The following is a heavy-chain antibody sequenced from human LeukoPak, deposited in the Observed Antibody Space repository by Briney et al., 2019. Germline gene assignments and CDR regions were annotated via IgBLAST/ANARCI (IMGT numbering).Heavy chain of an antibody. CDR1: GFTFRSYS. CDR2: ISSTSSVI. J-gene: IGHJ4*02. V-gene: IGHV3-48*04. Sequence: AGGSLRLSCAASGFTFRSYSMNWVRQAPGKGLEWVSYISSTSSVIYYADSVKGRFTISRDNAKNSLYLQMNSLRAEDTAVYYCERNLPAADYWGQGTLVTVSS. D-gene: IGHD2-2*01. CDR3: ERNLPAADY.